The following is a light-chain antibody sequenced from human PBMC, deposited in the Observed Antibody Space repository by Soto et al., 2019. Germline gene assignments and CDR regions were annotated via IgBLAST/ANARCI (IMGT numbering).Light chain of an antibody. V-gene: IGLV1-40*01. CDR1: SSNIGAGYD. J-gene: IGLJ2*01. Sequence: QSVLTQPPSVSGAPGQRVTISCTGSSSNIGAGYDVHWYQQLPGTAPKLLIYGNSNRPSGVPDRFSGSKSGTSASLAITGLQAEDEADYSCYSYASSLTFLFGGGTKVTIL. CDR3: YSYASSLTFL. CDR2: GNS.